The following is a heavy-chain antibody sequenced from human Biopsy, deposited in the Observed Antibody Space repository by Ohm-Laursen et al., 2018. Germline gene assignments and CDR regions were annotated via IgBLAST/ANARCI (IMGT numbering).Heavy chain of an antibody. V-gene: IGHV3-15*01. CDR3: TTYQY. Sequence: SLRLSCAASGLTFTTALMSWVRQAPGKGLEWVGRIKSKTDGGTIDYAASVKGRIIISRDDSKKTVYLQMNNLKTEDTGVYYCTTYQYWGQGTLVTVSS. D-gene: IGHD3-16*02. CDR1: GLTFTTAL. J-gene: IGHJ4*02. CDR2: IKSKTDGGTI.